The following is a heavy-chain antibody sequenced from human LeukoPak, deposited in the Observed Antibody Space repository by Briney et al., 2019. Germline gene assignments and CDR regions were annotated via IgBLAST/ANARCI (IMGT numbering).Heavy chain of an antibody. D-gene: IGHD1-26*01. J-gene: IGHJ3*02. CDR2: IYYSGST. V-gene: IGHV4-39*01. CDR3: ATPYSGGYHGLDI. CDR1: GGSISSNKYY. Sequence: SETLSLTYTVSGGSISSNKYYWGWIRQPPGKGLEWIGSIYYSGSTYYNPSLKSRVTISVDTSKNQLSLKLSSVTAADTAVFYCATPYSGGYHGLDIWGQGTMVTVSS.